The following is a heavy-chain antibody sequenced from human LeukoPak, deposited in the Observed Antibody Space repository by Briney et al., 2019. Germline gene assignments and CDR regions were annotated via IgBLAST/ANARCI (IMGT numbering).Heavy chain of an antibody. CDR1: GYTFTSYY. Sequence: ASVKVSCKASGYTFTSYYMHWVRQAPGQGLEWMGIINPSGGSTSYAQKFQGRVTMTRDTSISTAYMELSSLRSEDTAVYYCARGVEMATIEAYWGQGTLVTVSS. CDR2: INPSGGST. CDR3: ARGVEMATIEAY. V-gene: IGHV1-46*01. D-gene: IGHD5-24*01. J-gene: IGHJ4*02.